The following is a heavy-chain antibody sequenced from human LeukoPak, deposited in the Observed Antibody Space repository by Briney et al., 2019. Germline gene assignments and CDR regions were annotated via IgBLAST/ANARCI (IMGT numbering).Heavy chain of an antibody. D-gene: IGHD3-22*01. CDR2: IYDSGST. CDR3: ARHHYYYDSSGYPQSGCLDY. CDR1: GGSIRSSYYY. V-gene: IGHV4-39*01. J-gene: IGHJ4*02. Sequence: PSETPSLTCTVSGGSIRSSYYYWGWIRQPPGKGLEWIGSIYDSGSTYYNPSLKSRVTISVDTSKNQFSLKLSSVTAADTAVYYCARHHYYYDSSGYPQSGCLDYWGQGTLVTVSS.